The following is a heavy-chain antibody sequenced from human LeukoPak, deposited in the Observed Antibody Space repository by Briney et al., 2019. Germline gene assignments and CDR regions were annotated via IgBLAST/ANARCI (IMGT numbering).Heavy chain of an antibody. CDR3: ARDPLPAAIEYFQH. J-gene: IGHJ1*01. V-gene: IGHV3-30-3*01. D-gene: IGHD2-2*01. CDR2: ISYDGSNK. Sequence: GRSLRLSCAASGFTFSSYAMHWVRQAPGKGLEWVAVISYDGSNKYYADSVKGRFTIFRDNSKNTLYLQMNSLRAEDTAVYYCARDPLPAAIEYFQHWGQGTLVTVSS. CDR1: GFTFSSYA.